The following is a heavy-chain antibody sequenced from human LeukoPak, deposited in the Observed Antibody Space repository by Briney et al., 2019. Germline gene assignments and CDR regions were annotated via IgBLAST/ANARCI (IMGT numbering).Heavy chain of an antibody. CDR3: ARDRTYDSSGYYYYYFDY. D-gene: IGHD3-22*01. CDR1: GYTFTNYG. CDR2: ISAYNGNT. Sequence: GASVKVSCKASGYTFTNYGFSWVRQAPGQGLEWMGWISAYNGNTNYAQKLQGRVTMTTDTSTSTAYMELRSLRSDDTAVYYCARDRTYDSSGYYYYYFDYWGQGTLVTVSS. J-gene: IGHJ4*02. V-gene: IGHV1-18*01.